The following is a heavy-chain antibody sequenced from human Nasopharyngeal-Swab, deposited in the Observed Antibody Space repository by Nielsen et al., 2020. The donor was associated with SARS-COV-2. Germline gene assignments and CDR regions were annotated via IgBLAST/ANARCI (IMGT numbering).Heavy chain of an antibody. Sequence: GSLRLSCTVSGGSISSYYWSWIRQPPGKGLEWIGYIYYSGSTNYNPSLKSRVTISVDTSKNQFSLKLSSVTAADTAVYYCARDTPYCSSTSCFNWFDPWGQGTLVTASS. D-gene: IGHD2-2*01. CDR2: IYYSGST. V-gene: IGHV4-59*01. J-gene: IGHJ5*02. CDR3: ARDTPYCSSTSCFNWFDP. CDR1: GGSISSYY.